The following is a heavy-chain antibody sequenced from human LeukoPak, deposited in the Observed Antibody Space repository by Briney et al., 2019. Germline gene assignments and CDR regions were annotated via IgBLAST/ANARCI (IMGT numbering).Heavy chain of an antibody. CDR2: INSDGSHT. CDR3: ASHSTFVGGATESIDY. V-gene: IGHV3-74*01. J-gene: IGHJ4*02. Sequence: GGSLRLSCAASEFTFNNYWMHWVRQAPGKGLVWVSRINSDGSHTDYADSVKGRFTISRDNAKNTLYLQTNSLRAEDTAVYYCASHSTFVGGATESIDYWGQGTLVTVSS. D-gene: IGHD1-26*01. CDR1: EFTFNNYW.